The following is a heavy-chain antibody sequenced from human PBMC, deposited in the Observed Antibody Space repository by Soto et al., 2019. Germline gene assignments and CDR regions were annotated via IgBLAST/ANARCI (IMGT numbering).Heavy chain of an antibody. D-gene: IGHD3-22*01. J-gene: IGHJ3*02. CDR1: GGSISSGVYF. CDR3: ARTRGFYGTSGYLGSSGFDI. Sequence: QVQLQESGPELVKPSQTPSLTCTVSGGSISSGVYFWSWIRQYPGKGLEWICSSYYSASTFYNPSLKSRVAISVDTSKNQISLRLNSVTGADTAVYSCARTRGFYGTSGYLGSSGFDIWGQGTMVIVSS. V-gene: IGHV4-31*03. CDR2: SYYSAST.